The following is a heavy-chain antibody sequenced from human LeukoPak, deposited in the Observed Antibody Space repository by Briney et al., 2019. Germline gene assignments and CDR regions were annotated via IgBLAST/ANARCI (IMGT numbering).Heavy chain of an antibody. CDR3: TSGSAY. V-gene: IGHV3-73*01. CDR2: IRSKANNYAT. D-gene: IGHD1-26*01. Sequence: GGSLKLSCAASGFTFSGSAMHWVRQASGKGLEWVGRIRSKANNYATAYAASVKGRLTISRDDSKNTAYLQMSSLKTEDTAVYFCTSGSAYWGQGTLVTVSS. CDR1: GFTFSGSA. J-gene: IGHJ4*02.